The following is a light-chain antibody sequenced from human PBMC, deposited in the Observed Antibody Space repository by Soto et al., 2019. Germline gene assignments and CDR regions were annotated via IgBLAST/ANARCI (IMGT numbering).Light chain of an antibody. CDR1: QSVRNY. CDR3: QQRSGWPPIT. J-gene: IGKJ5*01. Sequence: EIVLTQSPATVSLSPGERATLSCRASQSVRNYLAWYQQKPGQAPRLLIYDTSNRAAGIPARFSGSGSGTDFTLTVSSLEPEDFALYYCQQRSGWPPITFGQGTRLEN. CDR2: DTS. V-gene: IGKV3-11*01.